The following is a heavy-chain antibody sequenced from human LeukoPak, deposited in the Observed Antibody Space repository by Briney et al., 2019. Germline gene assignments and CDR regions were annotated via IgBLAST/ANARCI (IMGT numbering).Heavy chain of an antibody. D-gene: IGHD6-13*01. V-gene: IGHV5-51*01. J-gene: IGHJ4*02. Sequence: GESLKISCRGSGYSFTTSWIGWVRQMPGKGLEWMGIIYPGDSDTRYSPSFQGQVTISADKSISTACLQWSSLKASDTAMYYCARGSAAGIGTFDFWGQGTLVTVSS. CDR2: IYPGDSDT. CDR3: ARGSAAGIGTFDF. CDR1: GYSFTTSW.